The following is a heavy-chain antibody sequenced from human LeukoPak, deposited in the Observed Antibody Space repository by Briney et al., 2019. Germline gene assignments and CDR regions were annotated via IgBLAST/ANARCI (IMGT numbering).Heavy chain of an antibody. J-gene: IGHJ4*02. CDR2: INPNSGGT. CDR3: ARGSLVRGVIRDTDFDY. D-gene: IGHD3-10*01. Sequence: ASVKVSCTASGYTFTGHYMHWVRQAPGQGLEWMGRINPNSGGTNYAQKFQGRVTMTRDTSISTAYMELSRLRSDDTAVYYCARGSLVRGVIRDTDFDYWGQGTLVTVSS. V-gene: IGHV1-2*06. CDR1: GYTFTGHY.